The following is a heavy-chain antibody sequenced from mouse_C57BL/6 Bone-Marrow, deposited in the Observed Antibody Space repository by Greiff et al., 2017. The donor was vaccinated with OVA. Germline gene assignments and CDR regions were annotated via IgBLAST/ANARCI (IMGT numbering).Heavy chain of an antibody. Sequence: VQLQQSGAELVKPGASVKISCKASGYAFSSYWMNWVKQRPGKGLEWIGQIYHGDGDTNYNGKFKGKATLTADKSSSTAYMQLSSLTSEDSAVYFCARGRDYAMDYWGQGTSVTVAS. CDR3: ARGRDYAMDY. CDR1: GYAFSSYW. V-gene: IGHV1-80*01. J-gene: IGHJ4*01. CDR2: IYHGDGDT.